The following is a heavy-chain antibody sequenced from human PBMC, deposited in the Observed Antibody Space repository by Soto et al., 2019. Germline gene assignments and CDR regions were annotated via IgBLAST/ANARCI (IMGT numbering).Heavy chain of an antibody. CDR1: GFTFSDFY. J-gene: IGHJ4*02. Sequence: GGSLRLSCAASGFTFSDFYMSWVRQAPGKGLEWISFISLGDSYKKTADSVKGRFTISRDNANNSLYLQMDSLRAEDTAVYYCVRESRTDEDGYDARGYYFDYWGQGTLVTVSS. CDR2: ISLGDSYK. CDR3: VRESRTDEDGYDARGYYFDY. V-gene: IGHV3-11*06. D-gene: IGHD5-12*01.